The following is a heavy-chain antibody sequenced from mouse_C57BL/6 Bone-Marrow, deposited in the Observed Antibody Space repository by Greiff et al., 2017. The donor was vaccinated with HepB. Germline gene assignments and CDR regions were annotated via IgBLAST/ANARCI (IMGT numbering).Heavy chain of an antibody. CDR2: IYPGGGYT. D-gene: IGHD1-1*01. V-gene: IGHV1-63*01. CDR3: ARCGTTYYFDY. J-gene: IGHJ2*01. CDR1: GYTFTNYW. Sequence: QVQLKESGAELVRPGPSVKMSCKASGYTFTNYWIGWAKQRPGHGLEWIGDIYPGGGYTNYNEKFKGKATLTADKASSTAYMQFSSLTSEDSAIYYCARCGTTYYFDYWGQGTTLTVSS.